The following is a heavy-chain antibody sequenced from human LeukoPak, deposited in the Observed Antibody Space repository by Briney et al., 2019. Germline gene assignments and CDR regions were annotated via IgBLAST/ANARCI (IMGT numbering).Heavy chain of an antibody. Sequence: SETLSLTCAVYGGSFSGYYWSWIRQPPGKGLEWIGSIYHSGSTYYNPSLRSRVSISMGTSKNQFSLKLRFVTAADTAVYYCAREMRGSASATYWGQGMLVTVSS. CDR2: IYHSGST. V-gene: IGHV4-34*01. CDR3: AREMRGSASATY. D-gene: IGHD6-6*01. CDR1: GGSFSGYY. J-gene: IGHJ4*02.